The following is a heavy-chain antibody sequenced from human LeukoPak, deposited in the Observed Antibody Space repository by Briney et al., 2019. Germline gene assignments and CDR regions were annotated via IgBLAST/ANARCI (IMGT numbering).Heavy chain of an antibody. D-gene: IGHD3-9*01. Sequence: SQTLSLTCAISGDSVSSNSAAWNWIRQSPSRGLEWLGRTYYRSNWYDDYAVSVQRRITITPDTSKNQFSLKLSSVTAADTAVYYCASGDILTGPTYDYWGQGTLVTVSS. CDR3: ASGDILTGPTYDY. J-gene: IGHJ4*02. V-gene: IGHV6-1*01. CDR2: TYYRSNWYD. CDR1: GDSVSSNSAA.